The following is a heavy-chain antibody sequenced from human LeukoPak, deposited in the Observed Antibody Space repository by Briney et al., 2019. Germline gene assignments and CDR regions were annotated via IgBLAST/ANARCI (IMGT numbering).Heavy chain of an antibody. V-gene: IGHV3-23*01. CDR3: AKDRGNWNSGVSDFDY. CDR2: ISGSGGST. J-gene: IGHJ4*02. D-gene: IGHD1-7*01. CDR1: GFTFSRYA. Sequence: GGSLRLSCEASGFTFSRYAMSWVRQAPGKGLEWVSGISGSGGSTYYPDSVKGRFTISRDNSKNTLYLQMNSLRAEDTAVYYCAKDRGNWNSGVSDFDYWGQGTLVTVSS.